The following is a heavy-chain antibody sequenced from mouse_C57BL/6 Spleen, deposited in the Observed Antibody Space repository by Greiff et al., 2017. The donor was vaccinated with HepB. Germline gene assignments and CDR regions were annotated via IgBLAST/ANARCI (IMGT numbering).Heavy chain of an antibody. CDR3: TRDYGSSYAMDY. CDR2: IDPETGGT. D-gene: IGHD1-1*01. CDR1: GYTFTDYE. V-gene: IGHV1-15*01. Sequence: VKLQESGAELVRPGASVTLSCKASGYTFTDYEMHWVKQTPVHGLEWIGAIDPETGGTAYNQKFKGKAILTADKSSSTAYMELRSLTSEDSAVYYCTRDYGSSYAMDYWGQGTSVTVSS. J-gene: IGHJ4*01.